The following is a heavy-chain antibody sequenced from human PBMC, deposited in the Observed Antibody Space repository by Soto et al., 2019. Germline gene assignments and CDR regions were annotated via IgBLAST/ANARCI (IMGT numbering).Heavy chain of an antibody. D-gene: IGHD3-16*01. Sequence: QVQLQESGPGLVKPSQTLSLTCTVSGGSISSGGYYWSWIRQHPGKGLEWIGYIYYSGSTYYNPSLMXXVXIXXDTSKHQFSLKLSSVTAADTAVYYCARRPGYDFDYWGQGTLVTVSS. CDR3: ARRPGYDFDY. CDR1: GGSISSGGYY. V-gene: IGHV4-31*01. CDR2: IYYSGST. J-gene: IGHJ4*02.